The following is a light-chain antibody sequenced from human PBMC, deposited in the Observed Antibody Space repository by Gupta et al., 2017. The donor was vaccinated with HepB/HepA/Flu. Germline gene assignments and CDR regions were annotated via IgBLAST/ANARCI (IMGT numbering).Light chain of an antibody. CDR2: AAS. V-gene: IGKV1-39*01. Sequence: IHITQSPSSLSASVGDRVTITCRASQSISSYLDWYQQKPGKAPKLLIYAASSLQSGVPSRFSGSGSGTDFTLTISSLQSEDFATYYCQQSYSTPFTFGPGTKVDIK. J-gene: IGKJ3*01. CDR3: QQSYSTPFT. CDR1: QSISSY.